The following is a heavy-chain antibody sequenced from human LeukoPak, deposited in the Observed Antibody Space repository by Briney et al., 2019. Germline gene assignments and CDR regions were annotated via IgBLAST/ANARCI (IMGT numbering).Heavy chain of an antibody. V-gene: IGHV1-8*03. CDR2: INPNSGNT. Sequence: ASVKVSCKASGYTFTTYDINWVRQATGQGLQWMGWINPNSGNTGYAQKFQGRITITRNTSISTAYMELSSLRSEDTAVYYCARGLRGSNSIDYWGQGTLVTVSS. CDR3: ARGLRGSNSIDY. CDR1: GYTFTTYD. D-gene: IGHD3-16*01. J-gene: IGHJ4*02.